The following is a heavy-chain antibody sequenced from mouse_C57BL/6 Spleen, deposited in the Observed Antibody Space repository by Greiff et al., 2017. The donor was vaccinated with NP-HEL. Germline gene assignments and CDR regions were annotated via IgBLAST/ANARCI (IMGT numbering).Heavy chain of an antibody. J-gene: IGHJ2*01. D-gene: IGHD4-1*01. CDR2: IYPGDGDT. CDR3: ARGELGLPYFDY. V-gene: IGHV1-82*01. Sequence: VQLQESGPELVKPGASVKISCKASGYAFSSSWMNWVKQRPGKGLEWIGRIYPGDGDTNYNGKFKGKATLTADKSSSTAYMQLSSLTSEDSAVYFCARGELGLPYFDYWGQGTTLTVSS. CDR1: GYAFSSSW.